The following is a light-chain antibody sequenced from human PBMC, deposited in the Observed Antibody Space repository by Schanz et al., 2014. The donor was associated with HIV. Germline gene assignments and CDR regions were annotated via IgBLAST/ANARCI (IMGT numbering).Light chain of an antibody. V-gene: IGKV1-39*01. Sequence: DIQMTQSPSSLSASVGDRVTITCRASQSIISYLNWYQQKPGKAPKLLIYAAASLQSGVSLRFSGSGSGTDFTLTISSLQPEDFATYYCQQSYSTPLTFGGGTKVEIK. J-gene: IGKJ4*01. CDR3: QQSYSTPLT. CDR2: AAA. CDR1: QSIISY.